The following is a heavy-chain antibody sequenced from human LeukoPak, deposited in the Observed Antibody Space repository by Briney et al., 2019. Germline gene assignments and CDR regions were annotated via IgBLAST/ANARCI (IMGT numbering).Heavy chain of an antibody. D-gene: IGHD6-19*01. CDR1: GGSFSGYY. J-gene: IGHJ6*02. CDR3: ARIKAASSGWPGEHYYIMDV. V-gene: IGHV4-34*01. CDR2: INHRGVT. Sequence: PSETLSLTCAVYGGSFSGYYWSWIRQPPGKGLEWVGEINHRGVTNYSPPLKSRVTISMDTSKNQFSLKLNSVTAADTAAYYCARIKAASSGWPGEHYYIMDVWGQGTPVTVSS.